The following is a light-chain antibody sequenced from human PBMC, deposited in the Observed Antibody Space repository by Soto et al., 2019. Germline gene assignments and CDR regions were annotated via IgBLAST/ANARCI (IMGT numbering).Light chain of an antibody. J-gene: IGKJ1*01. Sequence: IVMTQSQATLSVAPGEQATPSCRVSQSGGSTYVAWYQQKPGQAPRLLIYDASSRATGIPDRFSGSGSGTDFTLTISRLEPEDFAVYYCQQYGDPPWTFGQGTKVDIK. CDR3: QQYGDPPWT. CDR1: QSGGSTY. CDR2: DAS. V-gene: IGKV3-20*01.